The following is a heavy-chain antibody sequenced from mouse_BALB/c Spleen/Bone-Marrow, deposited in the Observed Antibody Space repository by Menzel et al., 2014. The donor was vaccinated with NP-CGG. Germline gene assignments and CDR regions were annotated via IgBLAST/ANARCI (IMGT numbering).Heavy chain of an antibody. Sequence: VQLQQSGAELVKPGASVKLSCKAFGYTFTNYWMHWVKQRPGQGLEWIGEIDPSDSYSNYNQNFKGKATLTVDKSSSTAYMQLTSLTSEDSAVYYCARGVVYYYAMDYWGQGTSATVSS. V-gene: IGHV1-69*02. CDR1: GYTFTNYW. CDR3: ARGVVYYYAMDY. J-gene: IGHJ4*01. CDR2: IDPSDSYS.